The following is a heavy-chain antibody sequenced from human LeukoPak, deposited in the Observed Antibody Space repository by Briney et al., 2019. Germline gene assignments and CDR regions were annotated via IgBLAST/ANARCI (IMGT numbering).Heavy chain of an antibody. CDR2: INPNSGGT. Sequence: GASVTVSCTASGYTFTYYYMHWVRHAPGQGHEWMGWINPNSGGTNYAQKFQGRVTMTRDTSISTAYMELSRLRSDDTAVYYCATGRWGVDYWGQGTLVTVSS. V-gene: IGHV1-2*02. D-gene: IGHD3-16*01. J-gene: IGHJ4*02. CDR1: GYTFTYYY. CDR3: ATGRWGVDY.